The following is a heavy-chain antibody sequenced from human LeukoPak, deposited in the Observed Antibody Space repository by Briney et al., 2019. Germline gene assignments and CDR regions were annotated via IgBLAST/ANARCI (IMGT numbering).Heavy chain of an antibody. Sequence: SETLSLTCTVSGGSISSYYWSWIRQPLGKGLEWIGYIYTSGSTNYNPSLKSRVTISVDTSKNQFSLKLSSVTAADTAVYYCARHIATMVRGVLYNWFDPWGQGTLVTVSS. CDR2: IYTSGST. D-gene: IGHD3-10*01. CDR3: ARHIATMVRGVLYNWFDP. J-gene: IGHJ5*02. V-gene: IGHV4-4*09. CDR1: GGSISSYY.